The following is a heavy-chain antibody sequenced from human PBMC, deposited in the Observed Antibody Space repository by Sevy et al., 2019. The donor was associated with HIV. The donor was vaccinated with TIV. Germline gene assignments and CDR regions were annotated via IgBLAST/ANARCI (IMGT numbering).Heavy chain of an antibody. J-gene: IGHJ4*02. Sequence: GGSLRLSCAASGFTLNSYWMSWVRQAPGKGLEWVANIKQDGSAKYYVCSVKGRFTISRANARNLAYRQMSSLTAEDTDLYYCVRAIAADASLWGQGTLVTVSS. V-gene: IGHV3-7*01. CDR2: IKQDGSAK. CDR1: GFTLNSYW. D-gene: IGHD6-13*01. CDR3: VRAIAADASL.